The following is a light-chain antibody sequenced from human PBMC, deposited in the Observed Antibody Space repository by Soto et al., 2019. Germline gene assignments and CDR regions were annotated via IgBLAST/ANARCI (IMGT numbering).Light chain of an antibody. V-gene: IGLV1-51*01. CDR1: DSNVGNNY. Sequence: QSVLTQPPSVSAATGQRVIISCSGSDSNVGNNYVSWYQQFPGAPPKLLIYDTSKRPSWISDRFSASKSGTSATLVISSLQTGDEGHYYCGTWDTALSAGKFGGGTKLTVL. J-gene: IGLJ3*02. CDR2: DTS. CDR3: GTWDTALSAGK.